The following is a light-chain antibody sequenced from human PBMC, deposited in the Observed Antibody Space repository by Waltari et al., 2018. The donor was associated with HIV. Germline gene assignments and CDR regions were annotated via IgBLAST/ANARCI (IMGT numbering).Light chain of an antibody. CDR1: SSAVGGYTY. V-gene: IGLV2-11*01. J-gene: IGLJ2*01. CDR2: DVS. Sequence: QSALTQPRSVSGSPGQSVTISCTGTSSAVGGYTYVSWYQQHQGKAPKLMIYDVSKRPSGVPDRFSGSKSGNTASLTISGLQAEDEADYYCCSYAGSYTEVFGGGTKLTVL. CDR3: CSYAGSYTEV.